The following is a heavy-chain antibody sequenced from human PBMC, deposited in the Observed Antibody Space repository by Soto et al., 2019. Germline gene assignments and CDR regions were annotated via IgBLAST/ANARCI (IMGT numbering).Heavy chain of an antibody. J-gene: IGHJ6*02. V-gene: IGHV1-69*13. CDR3: ARGKVSYYYYGMDV. Sequence: VKVSCKASGGTFISYAISWVRQAPGQGLEWMGGIIPIFGTANYAQKFQGRVTITADESTSTAYMELSSLRSEDTAVYYCARGKVSYYYYGMDVWGQGTTVTVSS. CDR1: GGTFISYA. CDR2: IIPIFGTA.